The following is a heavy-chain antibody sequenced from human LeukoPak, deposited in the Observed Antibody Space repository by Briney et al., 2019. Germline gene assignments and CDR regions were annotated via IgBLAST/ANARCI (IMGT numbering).Heavy chain of an antibody. CDR1: GYTFTSYG. D-gene: IGHD4-17*01. CDR2: ISAYNGNT. V-gene: IGHV1-18*01. J-gene: IGHJ6*03. Sequence: ASVKVSCKASGYTFTSYGLSWVRQAPGQGLEWMGWISAYNGNTNYAQKLQGRVTLTTDTSTSTAYMELSRLRSDDTALYYCARGTTLTTLPYYYYYMDVWGEGTTVTVSS. CDR3: ARGTTLTTLPYYYYYMDV.